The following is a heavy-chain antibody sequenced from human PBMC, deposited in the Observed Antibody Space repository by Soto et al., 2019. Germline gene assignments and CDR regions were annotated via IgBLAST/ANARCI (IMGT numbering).Heavy chain of an antibody. J-gene: IGHJ4*02. CDR2: IYYSGST. D-gene: IGHD3-22*01. CDR1: GGSISSGDYY. Sequence: SETLSLTCTVSGGSISSGDYYWSWIRQPPGKGLEWIGYIYYSGSTYYNPSLKSRVTISVDTSKNQFSLKLSSVTAADTAVYYCARGFNSYDSGGYYYAYWGQGTLVTVSS. V-gene: IGHV4-30-4*01. CDR3: ARGFNSYDSGGYYYAY.